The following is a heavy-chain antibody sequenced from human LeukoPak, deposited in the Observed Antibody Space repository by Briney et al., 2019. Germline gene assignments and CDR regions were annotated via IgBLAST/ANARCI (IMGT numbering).Heavy chain of an antibody. CDR2: ITAIFGTA. D-gene: IGHD2-15*01. CDR1: GGTFSSYA. Sequence: RASVKVSCKASGGTFSSYAISWVRQAPGQGLEWMGGITAIFGTANYAQKFQGRVTITADESTSTAYMELSSLRSEDTAVYYCARDRYCSGGSCYPYWFDPWGQGTLVTVSS. CDR3: ARDRYCSGGSCYPYWFDP. J-gene: IGHJ5*02. V-gene: IGHV1-69*13.